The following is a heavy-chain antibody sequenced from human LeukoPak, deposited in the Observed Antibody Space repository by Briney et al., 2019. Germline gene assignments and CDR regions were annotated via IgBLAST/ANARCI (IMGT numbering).Heavy chain of an antibody. J-gene: IGHJ5*01. CDR3: AKDLTSYSSSWYDC. V-gene: IGHV3-23*01. D-gene: IGHD6-13*01. CDR1: GFTFSSYA. Sequence: GGSLRLSCAASGFTFSSYAMSWVRQGPGKGLEWVSSISGSGGTTYYADSVKGRFTISRDNSQNTLYLQMNSLRAEDTAVYYCAKDLTSYSSSWYDCRGQGTLVTVSS. CDR2: ISGSGGTT.